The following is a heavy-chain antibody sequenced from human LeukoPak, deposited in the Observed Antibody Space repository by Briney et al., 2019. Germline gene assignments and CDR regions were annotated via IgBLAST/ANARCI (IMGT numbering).Heavy chain of an antibody. CDR3: ARETYYYDSSGLPRSGAFDI. D-gene: IGHD3-22*01. V-gene: IGHV3-33*08. J-gene: IGHJ3*02. Sequence: GGSLRLSCAASGFTFSSYAMSWVRQAPGKGLEWVAVIWYDGSNKYYADSVKGRFTISRDNSKNTLYLQMNSLRAEDTAVYYCARETYYYDSSGLPRSGAFDIWGQGTMVTVSS. CDR2: IWYDGSNK. CDR1: GFTFSSYA.